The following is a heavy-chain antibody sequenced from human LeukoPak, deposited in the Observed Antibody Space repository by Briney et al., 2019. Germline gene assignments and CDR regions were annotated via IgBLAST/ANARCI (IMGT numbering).Heavy chain of an antibody. J-gene: IGHJ4*02. D-gene: IGHD6-19*01. CDR3: AISSSGWSHFDY. Sequence: PGGSLRLSCEASGFTVSSNYMSWVRQAPGKGLEWVSVIYSGGSTYYADSVKGRFTISRDNSKNTLYLQMNSLRAEDTAVHYCAISSSGWSHFDYWGQGTLVTVSS. CDR2: IYSGGST. CDR1: GFTVSSNY. V-gene: IGHV3-66*01.